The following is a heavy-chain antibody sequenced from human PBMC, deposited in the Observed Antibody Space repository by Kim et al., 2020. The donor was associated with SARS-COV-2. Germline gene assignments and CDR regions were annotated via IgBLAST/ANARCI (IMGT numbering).Heavy chain of an antibody. J-gene: IGHJ4*02. D-gene: IGHD4-17*01. Sequence: PSLKSRVPISVDTSKNQFSLKLSSVTAADTAVYYCARGGHYGDYESNFDYWGQGTLVTVSS. CDR3: ARGGHYGDYESNFDY. V-gene: IGHV4-34*01.